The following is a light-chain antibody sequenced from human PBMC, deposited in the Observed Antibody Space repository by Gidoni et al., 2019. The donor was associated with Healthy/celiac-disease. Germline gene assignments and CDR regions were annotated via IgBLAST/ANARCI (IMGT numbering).Light chain of an antibody. V-gene: IGKV1-39*01. Sequence: DIQMTQSPSSQSASVGDRVTITCRASQSISSYLNWYQQKPGKAPKLLIYAASSLQSGVPSRFSGSGSGTDFTLTISSLQPEDFATYYCQQSYSTLGLTFGGGTKVEIK. J-gene: IGKJ4*01. CDR1: QSISSY. CDR2: AAS. CDR3: QQSYSTLGLT.